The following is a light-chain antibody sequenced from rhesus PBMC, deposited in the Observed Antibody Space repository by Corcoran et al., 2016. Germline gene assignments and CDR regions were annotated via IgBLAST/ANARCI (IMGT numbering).Light chain of an antibody. CDR1: QSVSSS. CDR2: GAS. J-gene: IGKJ4*01. Sequence: EIVMTQSPATLSLSPGERATLSCRASQSVSSSLAWYQQNPGQAPKLLIYGASSRATGIPDRFSGSVAGTEFTLNISSLDPEDVGVYYCQQDYSWPLTFGGGTKVELK. CDR3: QQDYSWPLT. V-gene: IGKV3-42*01.